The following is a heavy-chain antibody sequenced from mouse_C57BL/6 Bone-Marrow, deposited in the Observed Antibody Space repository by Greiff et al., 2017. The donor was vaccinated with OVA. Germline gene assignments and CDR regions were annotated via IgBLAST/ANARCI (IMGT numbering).Heavy chain of an antibody. CDR2: IYPRDGST. V-gene: IGHV1-85*01. D-gene: IGHD2-2*01. CDR3: ARGIYYGYDGDAY. CDR1: GYTFTSYD. J-gene: IGHJ3*01. Sequence: LVESGPELVKPGASVKLSCKASGYTFTSYDINWVKQRPGQGLEWIGWIYPRDGSTKYNEKFKGKATLTVDTSSSTAYMELHSLTSEDSAVYFCARGIYYGYDGDAYWGQGTLVTVSA.